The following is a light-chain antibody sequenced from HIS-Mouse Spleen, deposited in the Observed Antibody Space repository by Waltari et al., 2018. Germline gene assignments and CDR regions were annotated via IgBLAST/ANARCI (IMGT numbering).Light chain of an antibody. CDR3: YSTDSSGNHRV. Sequence: SYELTQPPPVSVPPAQTARITCPGDALPKKYAYWYQQKSGQAPVLVIYEDSKRPSGIPERFSGSSSGTMATLTISGAQVEDEADYYCYSTDSSGNHRVFGGGTKLTVL. V-gene: IGLV3-10*01. CDR2: EDS. CDR1: ALPKKY. J-gene: IGLJ2*01.